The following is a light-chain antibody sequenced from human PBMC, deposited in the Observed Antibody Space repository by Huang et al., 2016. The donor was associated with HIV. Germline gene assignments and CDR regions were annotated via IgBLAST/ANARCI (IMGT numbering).Light chain of an antibody. V-gene: IGKV1-6*01. CDR1: QDIRHD. Sequence: AIQMTQSPSSLSASVGDRVTITCRSRQDIRHDLAWYQHTPGRVPKLLIYAAFNLQKGVPSRVSGSGSGTDFSLTISDLRPEDFATYYCLQDYHYPSTFGLGTKLELK. J-gene: IGKJ2*01. CDR3: LQDYHYPST. CDR2: AAF.